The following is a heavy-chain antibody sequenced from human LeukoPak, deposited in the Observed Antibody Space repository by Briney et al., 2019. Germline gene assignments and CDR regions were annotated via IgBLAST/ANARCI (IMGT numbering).Heavy chain of an antibody. D-gene: IGHD1-14*01. Sequence: GGSLRLSRAAPGFTFSSYGMHWVRQPPGKGLEWVSVLYSDGNTKYADSVQGRFTISRDNSKNTLYLEMNSLSPDDTAVYYCARGVEPLAANTLAYWGQGTLVTVSS. CDR3: ARGVEPLAANTLAY. CDR1: GFTFSSYG. J-gene: IGHJ4*02. V-gene: IGHV3-NL1*01. CDR2: LYSDGNT.